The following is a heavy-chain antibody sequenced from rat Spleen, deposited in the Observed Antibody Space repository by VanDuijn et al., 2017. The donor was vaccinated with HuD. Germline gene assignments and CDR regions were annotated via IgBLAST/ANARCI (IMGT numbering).Heavy chain of an antibody. CDR2: IIYDGSST. CDR1: GFTFNNYW. CDR3: ATEGAYYSAPGDA. Sequence: EVQLVESGGGLVQPGRSLRLSCVASGFTFNNYWMTWIRQAPKKGLEWVATIIYDGSSTYYRDSVKGRFTISRDNAKSTLYLQMDSLRSEDTATYYCATEGAYYSAPGDAWGQGASVTVSS. J-gene: IGHJ4*01. D-gene: IGHD1-1*01. V-gene: IGHV5-31*01.